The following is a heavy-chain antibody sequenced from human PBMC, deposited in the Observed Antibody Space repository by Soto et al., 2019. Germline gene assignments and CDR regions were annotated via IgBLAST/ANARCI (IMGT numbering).Heavy chain of an antibody. Sequence: QVQLVQSGGEVKKPGASVMVSCKTSGYTFTRHGISWVRQAPGQGLEWMGWISGYNGDTRYAQKFQGRFTMTTDTSTSTAYMELRNLRSDDTAVYYCARDPSNTSGYNLYGDYWGQGTLVTVSS. D-gene: IGHD3-22*01. CDR1: GYTFTRHG. CDR2: ISGYNGDT. J-gene: IGHJ4*02. CDR3: ARDPSNTSGYNLYGDY. V-gene: IGHV1-18*01.